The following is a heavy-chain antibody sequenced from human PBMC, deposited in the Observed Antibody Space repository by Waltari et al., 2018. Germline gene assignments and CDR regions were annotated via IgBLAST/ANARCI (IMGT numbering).Heavy chain of an antibody. J-gene: IGHJ4*02. CDR1: AGSFSDYF. Sequence: QVQLQQWGAGLLKPSETLSLTCAVYAGSFSDYFWGWIRQAPGKGLEWIREINHSGSTHYSPSLKGRVTQSVDTSKRQFSLALPSVTAADTALYYCARGRPFYETSGYYYNYWGQGTLVTVSS. CDR2: INHSGST. D-gene: IGHD3-22*01. V-gene: IGHV4-34*01. CDR3: ARGRPFYETSGYYYNY.